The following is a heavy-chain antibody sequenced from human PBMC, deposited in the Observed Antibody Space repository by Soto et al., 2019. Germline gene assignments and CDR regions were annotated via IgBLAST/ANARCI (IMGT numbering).Heavy chain of an antibody. CDR1: GFTFSSYW. V-gene: IGHV3-74*01. CDR3: ARAVEVADIDAFDI. CDR2: INSDGSST. J-gene: IGHJ3*02. Sequence: EVQLVESGGGLVQPGGSLRLSCAASGFTFSSYWMHWVRQAPGKGLVLVSRINSDGSSTSYADSVKGRFTISRDNAKNTVYLQMNSLRAEDTAVYYCARAVEVADIDAFDIWGQGTMVTVSS. D-gene: IGHD2-15*01.